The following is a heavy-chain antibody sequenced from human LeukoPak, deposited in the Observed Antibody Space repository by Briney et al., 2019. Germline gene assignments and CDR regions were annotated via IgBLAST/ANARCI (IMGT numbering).Heavy chain of an antibody. CDR3: ARDTYYYGSGRAYYYYYYYMDV. Sequence: ASVKVSCKASGYTFTGYYMHWVRQAPGQGLEWMGWINPNSGGTNYAQKFQDRVTMTRDTSISTAYMELSRLRSDDTAVYYCARDTYYYGSGRAYYYYYYYMDVWGKGTTVTISS. CDR1: GYTFTGYY. V-gene: IGHV1-2*02. J-gene: IGHJ6*03. D-gene: IGHD3-10*01. CDR2: INPNSGGT.